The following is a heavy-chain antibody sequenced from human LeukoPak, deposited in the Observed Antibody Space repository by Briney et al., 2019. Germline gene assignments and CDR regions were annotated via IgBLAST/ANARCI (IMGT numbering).Heavy chain of an antibody. V-gene: IGHV3-30*18. CDR2: MSYDGFNK. CDR1: GFTFSSYA. CDR3: AKTTGYSYGYYFDY. Sequence: PGRSLRLSCAASGFTFSSYAMHWVRQSLGKGLEWVAVMSYDGFNKYYADSVKGRFTISRDNSKNTLYLQMNSLRAEDTAVYYCAKTTGYSYGYYFDYWGQGTLVTVSS. J-gene: IGHJ4*02. D-gene: IGHD5-18*01.